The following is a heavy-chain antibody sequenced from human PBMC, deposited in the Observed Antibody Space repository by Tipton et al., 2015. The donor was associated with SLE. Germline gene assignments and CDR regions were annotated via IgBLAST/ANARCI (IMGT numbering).Heavy chain of an antibody. CDR2: INHSRST. CDR1: GYSTSSGYY. J-gene: IGHJ2*01. V-gene: IGHV4-38-2*02. CDR3: ARKRQGSSWYHWYFDL. Sequence: TLSLTCTVSGYSTSSGYYWGWIRQPPGKGLKWIGEINHSRSTNYNPSLKSRVTISVDTSKKQFSLKLSSVTAADTAVYYCARKRQGSSWYHWYFDLWGRGTLVTVSS. D-gene: IGHD6-13*01.